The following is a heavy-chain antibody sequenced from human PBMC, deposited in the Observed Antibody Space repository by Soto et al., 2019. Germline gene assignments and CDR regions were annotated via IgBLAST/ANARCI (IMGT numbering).Heavy chain of an antibody. CDR3: ARVGGRLYHYDSSPFGWFDP. V-gene: IGHV4-59*01. CDR1: GDSISRYF. Sequence: QVQLQESGPGLVKPSETLSLTCTVSGDSISRYFWSWIRQPPGKGLEWIGYIYYIWSTNYNPSLKSRVTISVDTSKNQFSLKLSSVTAADTAVYYCARVGGRLYHYDSSPFGWFDPWGQGTLVTVSS. J-gene: IGHJ5*02. CDR2: IYYIWST. D-gene: IGHD3-22*01.